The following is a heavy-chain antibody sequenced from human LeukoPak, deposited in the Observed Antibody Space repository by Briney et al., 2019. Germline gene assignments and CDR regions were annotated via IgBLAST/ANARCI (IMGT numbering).Heavy chain of an antibody. D-gene: IGHD4-17*01. Sequence: PSETLSLTCTVSGGSISSGSYYWSWIRQPAGKGLEWIGRIYTSGSTNYNPSLKSRVTISVDTSKNQFSLKLSSVAAADTAVYYCASSENYGDYAPWGQGTLVTVSS. CDR3: ASSENYGDYAP. V-gene: IGHV4-61*02. CDR1: GGSISSGSYY. J-gene: IGHJ5*02. CDR2: IYTSGST.